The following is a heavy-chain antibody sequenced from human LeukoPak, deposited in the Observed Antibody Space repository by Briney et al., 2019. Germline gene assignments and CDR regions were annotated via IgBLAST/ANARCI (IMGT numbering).Heavy chain of an antibody. Sequence: GGSLRLSCAASGFSFGDYAMHWVRQAPGKGLEWVSSINWNSGIIDYADSVKGRFTISRDNAKNSLYLQMNSLRAEDTALYYCAKDMTDYYDSSGYSPGVFDYWGQGTLVTVSS. D-gene: IGHD3-22*01. CDR1: GFSFGDYA. V-gene: IGHV3-9*01. J-gene: IGHJ4*02. CDR2: INWNSGII. CDR3: AKDMTDYYDSSGYSPGVFDY.